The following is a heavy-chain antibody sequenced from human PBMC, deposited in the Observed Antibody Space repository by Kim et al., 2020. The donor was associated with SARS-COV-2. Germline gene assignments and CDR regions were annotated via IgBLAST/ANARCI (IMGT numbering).Heavy chain of an antibody. D-gene: IGHD3-3*01. CDR2: INPSGGST. J-gene: IGHJ6*04. CDR1: GYTFTSYY. V-gene: IGHV1-46*01. Sequence: ASVKVSCKASGYTFTSYYMHWVRQAPGQGLEWMGIINPSGGSTSYAQKFQGRVTMTRDTSTSTVYMELSSLRSEDTAVYYCARDPFGVVTHYYYYGMDVWGKGTTVTVSS. CDR3: ARDPFGVVTHYYYYGMDV.